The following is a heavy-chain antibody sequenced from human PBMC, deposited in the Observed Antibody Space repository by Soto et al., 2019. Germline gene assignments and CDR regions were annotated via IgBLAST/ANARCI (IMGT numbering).Heavy chain of an antibody. V-gene: IGHV1-46*01. CDR1: GYTFSNYY. J-gene: IGHJ4*02. Sequence: QVQLVQSGAEVKKPGASVKLSCKTSGYTFSNYYINWVRQAPGQGLQWMGRINPSGGSTSYAQKFQGRVTMTRVTSTSTVYMDLSSLRSEDTAVYFCARSQEVVVVPAAPIDYWGQGNLVTVSS. CDR2: INPSGGST. CDR3: ARSQEVVVVPAAPIDY. D-gene: IGHD2-2*01.